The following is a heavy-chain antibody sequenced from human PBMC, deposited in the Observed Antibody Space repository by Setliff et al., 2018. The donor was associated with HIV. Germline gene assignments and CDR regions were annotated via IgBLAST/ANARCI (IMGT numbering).Heavy chain of an antibody. CDR3: AGDFGGYCSSMSCPGLFDP. CDR1: GGTFSNYG. CDR2: IIPISGTA. J-gene: IGHJ5*02. Sequence: SVKVSCKASGGTFSNYGMSWVRQATGQGLEWMGGIIPISGTANYAQKFQGRVTITTDESTSTAYMELSGLRSEDTAVYYCAGDFGGYCSSMSCPGLFDPWGQGTPVTVSS. V-gene: IGHV1-69*05. D-gene: IGHD2-2*01.